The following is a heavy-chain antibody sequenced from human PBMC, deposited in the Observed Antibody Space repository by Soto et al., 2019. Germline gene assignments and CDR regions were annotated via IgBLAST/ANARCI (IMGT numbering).Heavy chain of an antibody. J-gene: IGHJ4*02. Sequence: QVQLVESGGGVVQPGRSLRLSCAASGFSFRSYGMHWVRQAPGKGLEWVAVISYDGSNKYYADSVKGRFTISRDNSKNTLYLQMNSLRAEDTAVYYCAKELTGWRYFDYWGQGTLVTVSS. CDR2: ISYDGSNK. CDR3: AKELTGWRYFDY. CDR1: GFSFRSYG. D-gene: IGHD6-19*01. V-gene: IGHV3-30*18.